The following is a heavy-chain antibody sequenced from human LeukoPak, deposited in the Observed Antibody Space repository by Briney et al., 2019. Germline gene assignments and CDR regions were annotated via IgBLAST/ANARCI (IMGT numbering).Heavy chain of an antibody. Sequence: GGSLRLSCAASGFTFSSYGMHWVRQAPGKGLEWVAVISYDGSNKYYADSVKGRFTISRDNSKNTLYLQMNSLRAEDTAVYYCARDSSHYGDFDYWGQGTLVTVSS. D-gene: IGHD4-17*01. CDR3: ARDSSHYGDFDY. J-gene: IGHJ4*02. CDR2: ISYDGSNK. V-gene: IGHV3-30*03. CDR1: GFTFSSYG.